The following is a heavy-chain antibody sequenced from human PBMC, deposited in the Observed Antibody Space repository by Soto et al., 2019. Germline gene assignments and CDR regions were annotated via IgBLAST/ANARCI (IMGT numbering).Heavy chain of an antibody. V-gene: IGHV4-34*01. CDR2: INQSGST. Sequence: LSDTYTVFCGYISDFYWSRISKNQGKGLEWNGEINQSGSTNYNPSLKSRVTISVDTSKHQFSLKLSSVTAADTAVYYCARSDDFWKPFDPWGKGTLVTVSS. CDR1: CGYISDFY. CDR3: ARSDDFWKPFDP. D-gene: IGHD3-3*01. J-gene: IGHJ5*02.